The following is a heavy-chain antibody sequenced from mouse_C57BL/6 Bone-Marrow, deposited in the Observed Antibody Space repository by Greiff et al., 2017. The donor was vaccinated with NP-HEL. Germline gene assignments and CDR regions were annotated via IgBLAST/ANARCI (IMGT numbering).Heavy chain of an antibody. J-gene: IGHJ3*01. CDR2: IDPETGGT. CDR1: GYTFTDYE. D-gene: IGHD4-1*01. Sequence: VQLQQSGAELVRPGASVTLSCKASGYTFTDYEMHWVKQTPVHGLVWIGAIDPETGGTAYNQKFKGKAILTADKSSSTAYMELRSLTSEDSAVYYCTRGVTGALAWFAYWGQGTLVTVSA. V-gene: IGHV1-15*01. CDR3: TRGVTGALAWFAY.